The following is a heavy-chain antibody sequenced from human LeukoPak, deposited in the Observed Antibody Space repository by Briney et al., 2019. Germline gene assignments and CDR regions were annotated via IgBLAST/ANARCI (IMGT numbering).Heavy chain of an antibody. CDR3: ARRRAEGGSNGHYNWFDP. CDR2: VSYSGST. J-gene: IGHJ5*02. Sequence: SETLSLTCTVSGDSISSYSWNWIRQPPGKGLEWIGYVSYSGSTNYNPSFKSRVTISVDTSKTQFSLKLSSVTAADTAVYYCARRRAEGGSNGHYNWFDPWGQGTLVTVSS. D-gene: IGHD6-13*01. V-gene: IGHV4-59*08. CDR1: GDSISSYS.